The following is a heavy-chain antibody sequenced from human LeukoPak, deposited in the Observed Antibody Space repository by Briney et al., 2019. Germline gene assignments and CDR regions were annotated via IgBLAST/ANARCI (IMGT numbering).Heavy chain of an antibody. CDR3: AKYRTTSAPPRNFDY. V-gene: IGHV3-23*01. J-gene: IGHJ4*02. Sequence: GRSLRLSCAASGFTFDDYAMIWVRQAPGKGLEWVSAIGGDSGGIQYADSVKGRFTISRDNSKNTLYLQMNSLRADDTAVYYCAKYRTTSAPPRNFDYWGQGTLVTVSS. CDR2: IGGDSGGI. CDR1: GFTFDDYA. D-gene: IGHD1-14*01.